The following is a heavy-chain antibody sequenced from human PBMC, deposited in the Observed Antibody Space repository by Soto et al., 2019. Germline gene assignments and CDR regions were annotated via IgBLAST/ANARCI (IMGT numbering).Heavy chain of an antibody. CDR1: GGSISSYY. V-gene: IGHV4-59*08. D-gene: IGHD1-26*01. J-gene: IGHJ4*02. CDR2: IYYSGST. Sequence: PSETLSLTCTVSGGSISSYYWSWIRQPPGKGLEWTGYIYYSGSTNYNPSLKSRVTISVDTSNNQFSLKLSSVTAADTAVYYCARRWGAAFDYWGQGTLVTVSS. CDR3: ARRWGAAFDY.